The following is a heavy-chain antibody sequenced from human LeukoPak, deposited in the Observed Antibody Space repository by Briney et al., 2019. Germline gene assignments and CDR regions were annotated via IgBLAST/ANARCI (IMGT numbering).Heavy chain of an antibody. CDR3: ARSYYYYYYGMDV. V-gene: IGHV3-9*01. CDR2: ISWNSGSI. CDR1: GFTFDDYA. J-gene: IGHJ6*02. Sequence: GGSLRLSCAASGFTFDDYAMHWVRQAPGKGLEWVSGISWNSGSIGYADSVKGRFTISRENAKNSLYLQMNSLRAGDTAVYYCARSYYYYYYGMDVWGQGTTVTVSS.